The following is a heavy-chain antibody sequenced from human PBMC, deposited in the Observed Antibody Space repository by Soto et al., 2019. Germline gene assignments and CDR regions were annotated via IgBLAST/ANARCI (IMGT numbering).Heavy chain of an antibody. D-gene: IGHD5-12*01. CDR1: GDSVSSNSAG. CDR2: TYYKSKWFN. Sequence: PSQTLSLTCAISGDSVSSNSAGWNWVRQTPSRVLEWLGRTYYKSKWFNNYAVSVKSRITINPDTSQNQFSLHLDSVTPEDTAVYFCARGSWDDVSGHYYMDVWGKGTTVTVSS. J-gene: IGHJ6*03. V-gene: IGHV6-1*01. CDR3: ARGSWDDVSGHYYMDV.